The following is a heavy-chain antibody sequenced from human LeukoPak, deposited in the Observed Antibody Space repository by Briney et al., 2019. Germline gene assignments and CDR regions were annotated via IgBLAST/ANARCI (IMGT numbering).Heavy chain of an antibody. CDR1: GGSISSGGYY. CDR2: IYYSGST. V-gene: IGHV4-31*03. Sequence: PSETLSLTCTVSGGSISSGGYYWRWIRQHPGKGLEWIGYIYYSGSTYYNPSLKSRVTISVDTPKNQFSLKLSSVTAADTAVYYCARDGYDFWSGFNYYYGMDVWGQGTTVTVSS. J-gene: IGHJ6*02. CDR3: ARDGYDFWSGFNYYYGMDV. D-gene: IGHD3-3*01.